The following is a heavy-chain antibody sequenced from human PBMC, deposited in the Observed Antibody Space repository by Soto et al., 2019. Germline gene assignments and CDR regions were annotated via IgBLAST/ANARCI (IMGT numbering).Heavy chain of an antibody. CDR1: DYTFTSYD. Sequence: VKVSCKASDYTFTSYDISWVRQAPGQGLGWMGWISAYSGNTNYAQKFQGRVSMTTDTSSNTAYMELRSLRSDDTAMYYCARGGYYDSSGSRNYHYYGMNVWGQGTTVTVSS. D-gene: IGHD3-22*01. V-gene: IGHV1-18*01. J-gene: IGHJ6*02. CDR2: ISAYSGNT. CDR3: ARGGYYDSSGSRNYHYYGMNV.